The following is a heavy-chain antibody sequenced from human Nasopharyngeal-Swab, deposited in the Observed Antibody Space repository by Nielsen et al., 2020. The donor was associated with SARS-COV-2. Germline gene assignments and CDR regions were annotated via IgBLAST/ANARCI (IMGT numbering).Heavy chain of an antibody. D-gene: IGHD3-22*01. V-gene: IGHV3-23*01. J-gene: IGHJ4*02. Sequence: GESLKISCAASGFTFSSYAMSWARQAPGKGLEWVSAISGSGGSTYYADSVKGRFTISRDNSKNTLYLQMNSLRAEDTAVYYCANYDSSGYLIDYWGQGTLVTVSS. CDR3: ANYDSSGYLIDY. CDR2: ISGSGGST. CDR1: GFTFSSYA.